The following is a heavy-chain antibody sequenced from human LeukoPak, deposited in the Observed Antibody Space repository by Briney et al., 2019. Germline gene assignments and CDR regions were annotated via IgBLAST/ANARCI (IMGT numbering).Heavy chain of an antibody. CDR1: GYNFISYW. CDR2: IYPGDSET. Sequence: GDSLKISCKGSGYNFISYWIGWVRQMPGKGLEWMGIIYPGDSETRYSPSFQGQVTMSADKSISTAYLQWSSLTASDTAMYYCARGRWEDLVDFWGQGTLVTVSS. V-gene: IGHV5-51*01. D-gene: IGHD1-26*01. J-gene: IGHJ4*02. CDR3: ARGRWEDLVDF.